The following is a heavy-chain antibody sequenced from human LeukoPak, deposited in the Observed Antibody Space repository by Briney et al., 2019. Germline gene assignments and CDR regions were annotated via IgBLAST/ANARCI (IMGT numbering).Heavy chain of an antibody. CDR3: ARGTYYYDSSGYFDY. J-gene: IGHJ4*02. CDR1: GYTFTGYY. V-gene: IGHV1-2*06. D-gene: IGHD3-22*01. CDR2: INTNRGGT. Sequence: ASVKVSCKASGYTFTGYYMHWVRQAPGQGLEWMGRINTNRGGTNYAQKFKGRVTMTRDTAISTAYMEMSRVRSDDTAVYYCARGTYYYDSSGYFDYCGQGTLFTVSS.